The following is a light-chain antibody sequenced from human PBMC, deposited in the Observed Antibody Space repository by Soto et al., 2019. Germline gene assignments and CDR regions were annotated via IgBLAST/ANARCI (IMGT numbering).Light chain of an antibody. J-gene: IGLJ1*01. CDR3: SSYAGDNNFV. CDR2: GNS. V-gene: IGLV1-40*01. Sequence: QSVLTQPPSVSGAPGQRVTISCTGSSSNIGAGYDVNWYQQLPGTAPKFLIYGNSNRPSGVPDRFSGSKSATSASLAITGLQAEDEADYYCSSYAGDNNFVFGPGTKVPVL. CDR1: SSNIGAGYD.